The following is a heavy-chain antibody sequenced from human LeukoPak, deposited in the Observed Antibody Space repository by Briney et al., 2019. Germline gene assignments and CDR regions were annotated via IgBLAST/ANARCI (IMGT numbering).Heavy chain of an antibody. D-gene: IGHD2-15*01. CDR3: ARQTSYGYCSGGSCPYYFDY. CDR2: INHSGGT. CDR1: GGSISSSSYY. Sequence: SETLSLTCTVSGGSISSSSYYWSWIRQPPRKGLEWIGEINHSGGTNYNPSLKSRVTISVDTSKNQFSLKLSSVTAADTAVYYCARQTSYGYCSGGSCPYYFDYWGQGTLVTVSS. J-gene: IGHJ4*02. V-gene: IGHV4-39*07.